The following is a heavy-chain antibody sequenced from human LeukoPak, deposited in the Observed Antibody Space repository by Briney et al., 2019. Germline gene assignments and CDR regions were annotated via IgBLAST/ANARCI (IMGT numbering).Heavy chain of an antibody. Sequence: SETLSLTCTVPGDSLSDYFWSWIRQPPGKGLEWIGYNSGSTNYNASLKSRVTILLVRSKNQFSLKLSSVTAADTAVYYCARGRGYGGNYLRYIDIWGQGTMVTVSS. J-gene: IGHJ3*02. V-gene: IGHV4-59*08. CDR2: NSGST. CDR1: GDSLSDYF. D-gene: IGHD1-26*01. CDR3: ARGRGYGGNYLRYIDI.